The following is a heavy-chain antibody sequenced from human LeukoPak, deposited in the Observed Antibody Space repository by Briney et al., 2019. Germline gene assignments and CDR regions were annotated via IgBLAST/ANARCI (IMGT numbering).Heavy chain of an antibody. Sequence: ASVKVSCKASGYTFTSYDVNWVRQALGQGLEWMGWMNTYTGDSGYAQNFQGRVTMNRDTSMSTAYMELSSLRSEDTAVYYCVRGIPSGYHTTEFDPWGQGILVTVSS. D-gene: IGHD5-12*01. CDR3: VRGIPSGYHTTEFDP. CDR2: MNTYTGDS. J-gene: IGHJ5*02. V-gene: IGHV1-8*01. CDR1: GYTFTSYD.